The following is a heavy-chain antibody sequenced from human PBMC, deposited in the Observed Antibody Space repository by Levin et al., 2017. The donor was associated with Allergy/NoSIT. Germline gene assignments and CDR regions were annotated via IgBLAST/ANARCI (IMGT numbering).Heavy chain of an antibody. CDR3: AKEARGSGYMGAAFDI. J-gene: IGHJ3*02. CDR2: ISWDGGST. D-gene: IGHD3-22*01. CDR1: GFTFDDYT. V-gene: IGHV3-43*01. Sequence: GGSLRLSCAASGFTFDDYTMHLVRQAPGKGLEWVSLISWDGGSTYYADSVKGRFTISRDNSKNSLYLQMNSLRTEDTALYYCAKEARGSGYMGAAFDIWGQGTMVTVSS.